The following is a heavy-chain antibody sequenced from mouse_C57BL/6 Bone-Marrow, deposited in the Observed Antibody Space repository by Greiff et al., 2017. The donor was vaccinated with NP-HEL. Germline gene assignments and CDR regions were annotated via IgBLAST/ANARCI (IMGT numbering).Heavy chain of an antibody. CDR2: IRNKANNHAT. Sequence: EVKVEESGGGLVQPGGSMKLSCAASGFTFSDAWMDWVRQSPEKGLEWVAEIRNKANNHATYYAESVKGRFTISRDDSKSSVYLQMNSLRAEDTGIYYCTSMEGYPFAYWGQGTLVTVSA. CDR1: GFTFSDAW. D-gene: IGHD2-2*01. J-gene: IGHJ3*01. CDR3: TSMEGYPFAY. V-gene: IGHV6-6*01.